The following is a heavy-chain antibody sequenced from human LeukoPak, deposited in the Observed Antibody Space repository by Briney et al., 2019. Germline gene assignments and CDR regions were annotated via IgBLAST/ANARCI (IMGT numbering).Heavy chain of an antibody. CDR1: GGTFSSYA. CDR2: VIPIFGTA. D-gene: IGHD2-2*01. V-gene: IGHV1-69*06. Sequence: ASVKVSCKASGGTFSSYAISWVRQAPGQGLEWKGGVIPIFGTANYAQKFQGRVTITADKSTSTAYMELSSLRSEDTAVYYCARSYCSSTSCYALFDYWGQGTLVTVSS. J-gene: IGHJ4*02. CDR3: ARSYCSSTSCYALFDY.